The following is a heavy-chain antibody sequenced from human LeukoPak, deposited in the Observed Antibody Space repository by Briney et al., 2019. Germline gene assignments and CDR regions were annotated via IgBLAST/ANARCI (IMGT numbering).Heavy chain of an antibody. CDR1: GFTFSSYG. CDR3: AKDSSLSLISGYYFDY. Sequence: GGSLRLSCAASGFTFSSYGMHWVRQAPGKGLEWVAFIRYDGNNKYYADSVKGRFTISRDNSKNTLYLQMNSLRAEDTAVYYCAKDSSLSLISGYYFDYWGQGTLVTVSS. CDR2: IRYDGNNK. V-gene: IGHV3-30*02. D-gene: IGHD1-14*01. J-gene: IGHJ4*02.